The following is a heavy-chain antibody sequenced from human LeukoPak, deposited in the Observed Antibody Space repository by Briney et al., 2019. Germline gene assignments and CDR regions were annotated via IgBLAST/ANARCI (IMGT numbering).Heavy chain of an antibody. CDR1: GYTFTSYG. CDR2: ISAYNGNT. Sequence: GASVKVSCKASGYTFTSYGISWVRQAPGQGLEWMGWISAYNGNTNYAQKLQGRVTITADKSTSTAYMELSSLRSEDTAVYYCARAASYCSSTSCQETDDYWGQGTLVTVSS. D-gene: IGHD2-2*01. CDR3: ARAASYCSSTSCQETDDY. V-gene: IGHV1-18*01. J-gene: IGHJ4*02.